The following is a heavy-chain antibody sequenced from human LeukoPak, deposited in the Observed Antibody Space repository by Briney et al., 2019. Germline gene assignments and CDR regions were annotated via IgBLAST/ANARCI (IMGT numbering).Heavy chain of an antibody. Sequence: ASVKVSCKASGGTFSNYAFNWVRQAPGQGLEWMGGIIPIFSTANYAQKFQGRVTISADESTTTVFMKLSSLRSDDTAVYYCVRVDGRPRNWFDPWGQGTLVTVSS. J-gene: IGHJ5*02. CDR3: VRVDGRPRNWFDP. CDR1: GGTFSNYA. CDR2: IIPIFSTA. V-gene: IGHV1-69*13.